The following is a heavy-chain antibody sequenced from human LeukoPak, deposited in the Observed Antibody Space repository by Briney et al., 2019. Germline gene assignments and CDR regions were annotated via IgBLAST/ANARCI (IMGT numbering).Heavy chain of an antibody. J-gene: IGHJ4*02. CDR1: GGSISSGGYY. CDR2: IYNSGTT. Sequence: PSETLSLTCTVSGGSISSGGYYWGWIRQPPGKGLEWIGRIYNSGTTNYSPSLKSRLTISVDTSKNQISLKLNSVTAADTAVYYCASDLGYWGQGTLVTVSS. V-gene: IGHV4-61*02. CDR3: ASDLGY.